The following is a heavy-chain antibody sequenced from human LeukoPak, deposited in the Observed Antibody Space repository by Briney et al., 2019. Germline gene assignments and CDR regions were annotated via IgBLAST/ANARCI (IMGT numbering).Heavy chain of an antibody. V-gene: IGHV1-46*01. CDR3: AKAHYGDYGGETIDY. CDR1: GYTFTSYY. Sequence: ASVTVSCKASGYTFTSYYMHWVRQAPGQGLEWMGIINPSGGSTSYAQKFQGRVTMTRDTSTSTVHMELSSLRSEDTAVYYCAKAHYGDYGGETIDYWGQGTLVTVSS. CDR2: INPSGGST. D-gene: IGHD4-17*01. J-gene: IGHJ4*02.